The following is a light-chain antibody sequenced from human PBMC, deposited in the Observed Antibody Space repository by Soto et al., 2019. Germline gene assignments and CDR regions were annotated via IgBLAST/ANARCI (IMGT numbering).Light chain of an antibody. CDR1: QSVSSY. V-gene: IGKV3-11*01. CDR3: QKYGSSSIT. J-gene: IGKJ5*01. CDR2: DAS. Sequence: MVLTKSAATLSLSPAERASLSCRASQSVSSYLAWYQQKPGQAPRLVIYDASNRATGIPARFSGSGSGTDFTLTISRLEPEDFAVYYCQKYGSSSITFGQGTRLEIK.